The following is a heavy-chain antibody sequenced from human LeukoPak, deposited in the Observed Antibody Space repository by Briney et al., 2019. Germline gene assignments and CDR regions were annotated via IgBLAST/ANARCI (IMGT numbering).Heavy chain of an antibody. D-gene: IGHD6-13*01. CDR2: IYPGDSDT. CDR3: ARVYSSSWYAVDY. V-gene: IGHV5-51*01. Sequence: GESLKISCKGSGYSFTSYWIGWVRQMPGKGLEGMGIIYPGDSDTRYSPSFQGQVTISADKSISTAYLQWSSLKASDTAMYYCARVYSSSWYAVDYWGQGTLVTVSS. J-gene: IGHJ4*02. CDR1: GYSFTSYW.